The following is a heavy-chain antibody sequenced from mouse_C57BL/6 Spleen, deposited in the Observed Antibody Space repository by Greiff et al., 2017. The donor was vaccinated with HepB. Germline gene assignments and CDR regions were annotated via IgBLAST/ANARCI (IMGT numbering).Heavy chain of an antibody. CDR3: ARGTPWVVD. D-gene: IGHD1-1*01. CDR1: GFTFSSYA. J-gene: IGHJ2*01. Sequence: EVKLMESGGGLVKPGGSLKLSCAASGFTFSSYAMSWVPQTPEKRLEWVATISDGGSYTYYPDNVKGRFTISRDNAKNNLYLQMSHLKSEDTAMYYCARGTPWVVDWGQGTTLTVAS. V-gene: IGHV5-4*03. CDR2: ISDGGSYT.